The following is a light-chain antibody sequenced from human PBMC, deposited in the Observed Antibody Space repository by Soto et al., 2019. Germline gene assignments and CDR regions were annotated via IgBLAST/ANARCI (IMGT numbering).Light chain of an antibody. CDR2: QAS. CDR3: QQYNSHPYT. J-gene: IGKJ2*01. V-gene: IGKV1-5*03. Sequence: DFQMTQSPSTLSASVGDRVTITCRASLSIHSWLAWYQQKPGRTPKLLIYQASTLQSGVPSRFSGSGSGTEFTLTINKMQPDDFATYYCQQYNSHPYTFGQGTKLEI. CDR1: LSIHSW.